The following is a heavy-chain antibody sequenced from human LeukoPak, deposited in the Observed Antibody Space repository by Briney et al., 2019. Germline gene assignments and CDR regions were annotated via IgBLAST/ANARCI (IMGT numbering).Heavy chain of an antibody. D-gene: IGHD1-14*01. V-gene: IGHV3-21*01. J-gene: IGHJ3*02. CDR1: GFTFSSYS. CDR2: ISSSSYI. Sequence: PGGSLRLSCAASGFTFSSYSMNWVRQAPGKGLEWVSSISSSSYIYYADSVKGRFTISRDNAKNSLYLQMNSLRAEDTAVYYCARDNPRNDAFDIWGQGTMVTVSS. CDR3: ARDNPRNDAFDI.